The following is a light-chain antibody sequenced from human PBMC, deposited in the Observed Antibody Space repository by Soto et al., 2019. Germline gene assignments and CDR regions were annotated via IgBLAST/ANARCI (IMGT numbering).Light chain of an antibody. J-gene: IGKJ5*01. CDR1: HDISNY. CDR3: QSYNSAPIT. CDR2: VAS. Sequence: IQMTQSPSSLSASVGDRVTITCRASHDISNYLAWYQQKPGKVPKLLIYVASTLQSGVPSRFSGSGSGTDFILTINSLQPEDVATYYCQSYNSAPITFGPGTRLEIK. V-gene: IGKV1-27*01.